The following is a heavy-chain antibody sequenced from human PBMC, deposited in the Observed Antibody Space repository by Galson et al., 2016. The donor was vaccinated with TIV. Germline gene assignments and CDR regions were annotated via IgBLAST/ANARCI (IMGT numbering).Heavy chain of an antibody. Sequence: LRLSCAASGFTFSNYAMNWVRQGPGKGLEWVSVVSGSGGSTYYADSVKGRFTVSRDNSKNTLYLQMNSLRAEDTAIYYCAKDREMYIAATGASDSWGQGTPVTVSS. J-gene: IGHJ5*01. D-gene: IGHD6-13*01. V-gene: IGHV3-23*01. CDR3: AKDREMYIAATGASDS. CDR2: VSGSGGST. CDR1: GFTFSNYA.